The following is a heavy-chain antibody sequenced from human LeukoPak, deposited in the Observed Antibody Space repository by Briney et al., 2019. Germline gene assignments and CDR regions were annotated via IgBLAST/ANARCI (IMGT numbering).Heavy chain of an antibody. Sequence: GASVKVSCKASGGTFSSYAISWVRQAPGQGLEWMGMIIPILGIANYAQKFQGRVTITADKSTSTAYMELSSLRSEDTAVYYCARGGSADSSGYYRVSDAFDIWGQGTMVTVSS. CDR1: GGTFSSYA. J-gene: IGHJ3*02. D-gene: IGHD3-22*01. CDR2: IIPILGIA. V-gene: IGHV1-69*04. CDR3: ARGGSADSSGYYRVSDAFDI.